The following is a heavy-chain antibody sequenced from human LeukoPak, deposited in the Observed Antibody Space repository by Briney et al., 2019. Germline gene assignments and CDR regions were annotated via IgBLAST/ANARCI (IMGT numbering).Heavy chain of an antibody. CDR1: GGSISSSSYY. D-gene: IGHD6-19*01. CDR3: ASRQWRYYYYMGV. Sequence: SETLSLTCTVSGGSISSSSYYWRWIRQPPGKGLEWIGSIYYSGDTYYNPSLKSRRVTISVDTSKNQFSLRLSSVTAADTAVYYCASRQWRYYYYMGVWGKGSTVTVSS. J-gene: IGHJ6*03. V-gene: IGHV4-39*01. CDR2: IYYSGDT.